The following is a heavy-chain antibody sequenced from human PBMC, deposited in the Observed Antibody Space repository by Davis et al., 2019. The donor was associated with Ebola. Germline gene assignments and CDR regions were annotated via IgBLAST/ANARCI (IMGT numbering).Heavy chain of an antibody. CDR2: IYYSGST. D-gene: IGHD7-27*01. Sequence: SETLSLTCTVSGGSISSSSYYWGWIRQPPGKGLEWIGSIYYSGSTYYNPSLKSRVTISVDTSKNQFSLKLSSVTAADTAVFYCARLVLTGISGRGYLDYWGQGTLVTVSS. J-gene: IGHJ4*02. CDR1: GGSISSSSYY. V-gene: IGHV4-39*01. CDR3: ARLVLTGISGRGYLDY.